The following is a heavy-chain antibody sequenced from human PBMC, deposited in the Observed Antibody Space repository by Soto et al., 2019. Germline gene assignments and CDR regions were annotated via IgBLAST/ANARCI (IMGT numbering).Heavy chain of an antibody. CDR2: IIPIFGTA. Sequence: QVQLVQSGAEVKKPGSSVKVSCKASGGTFSRYAISWVRQAPGQGLEWMGGIIPIFGTANYAQKFQGRVTMTAYESTSTAYREMSSLRSEDTAVYYCARETDPAYGMDVWGQGTTVTVSS. CDR1: GGTFSRYA. J-gene: IGHJ6*02. D-gene: IGHD2-21*02. CDR3: ARETDPAYGMDV. V-gene: IGHV1-69*12.